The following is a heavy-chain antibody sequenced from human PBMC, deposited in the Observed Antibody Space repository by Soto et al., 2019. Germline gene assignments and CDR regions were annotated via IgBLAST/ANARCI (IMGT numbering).Heavy chain of an antibody. J-gene: IGHJ4*02. CDR3: ARYSYGSDYYFDY. CDR2: IYYSGST. V-gene: IGHV4-59*01. Sequence: SETLSLTCTVSGGSISSYYWSWIRQPPGKGLDCIGYIYYSGSTNYNPSLKSRVTISVDTSKNQFSLKLSSVTAADTAVYYCARYSYGSDYYFDYWGQGTLVTVSS. CDR1: GGSISSYY. D-gene: IGHD3-10*01.